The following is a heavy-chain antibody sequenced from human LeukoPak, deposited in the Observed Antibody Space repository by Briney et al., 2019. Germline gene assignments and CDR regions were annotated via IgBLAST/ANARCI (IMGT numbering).Heavy chain of an antibody. CDR1: GGSFSIYY. J-gene: IGHJ4*02. CDR3: ARVRAVAGPFDY. Sequence: SETLSLTCAVYGGSFSIYYWSWIRQPPGKGLEWIGDINHSGSTNYNPSLKSRVTISVDTSKNQFSLKLSSVTAADTAVYYCARVRAVAGPFDYWGQGTLVTVSS. V-gene: IGHV4-34*01. CDR2: INHSGST. D-gene: IGHD6-19*01.